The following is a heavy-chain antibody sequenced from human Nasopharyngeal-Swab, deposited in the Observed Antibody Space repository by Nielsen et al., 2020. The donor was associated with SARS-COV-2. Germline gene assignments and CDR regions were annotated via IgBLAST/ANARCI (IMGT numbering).Heavy chain of an antibody. D-gene: IGHD3-3*01. CDR1: GFPFSSYS. J-gene: IGHJ4*02. V-gene: IGHV3-21*01. CDR3: ARDRITIFGVEKPFDY. CDR2: ISSSSSYI. Sequence: LSLTCAAPGFPFSSYSMNWVRQAPGKGLEWVSSISSSSSYIYYADSVKGRFTISRDNAKNSLYLQMNSLRAEDTAVYYCARDRITIFGVEKPFDYWGQGTLVTVSS.